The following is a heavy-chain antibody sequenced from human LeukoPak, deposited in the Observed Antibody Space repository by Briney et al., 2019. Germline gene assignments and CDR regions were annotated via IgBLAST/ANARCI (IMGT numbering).Heavy chain of an antibody. Sequence: PSETLSLTCAVYGGSFSGYYWSWIRQPPGKGLEWIGEINHSGSTNYNPSLKSRVTISVDTSKNQFSLKLSSVTAADTAVYYCARDKCTNGVCPFDYWGQGTLVTVSS. CDR1: GGSFSGYY. CDR3: ARDKCTNGVCPFDY. D-gene: IGHD2-8*01. J-gene: IGHJ4*02. V-gene: IGHV4-34*01. CDR2: INHSGST.